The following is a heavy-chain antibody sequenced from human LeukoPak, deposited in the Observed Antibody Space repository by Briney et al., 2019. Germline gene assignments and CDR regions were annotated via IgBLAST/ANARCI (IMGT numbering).Heavy chain of an antibody. V-gene: IGHV3-23*01. D-gene: IGHD3-22*01. CDR1: GFTFSSYA. J-gene: IGHJ4*02. CDR2: SSGSGGST. CDR3: AKDRYYYDSSGYSYFDY. Sequence: GGSLRLSCAASGFTFSSYAMSWVRQAPGRGLEWVSASSGSGGSTYYADSVKGRFTISRDNSKNTLYLQMSSLRAEDTAVYYCAKDRYYYDSSGYSYFDYWGQGTLVTVSS.